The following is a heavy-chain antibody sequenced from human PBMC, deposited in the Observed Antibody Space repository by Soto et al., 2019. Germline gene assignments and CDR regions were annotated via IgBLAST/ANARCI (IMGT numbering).Heavy chain of an antibody. CDR1: GYTFTSYD. CDR2: MNLNSGNT. Sequence: QVQLVQSGAEVKKPGASVKVSCKASGYTFTSYDINWVRQATGQGLEWMGWMNLNSGNTGYAQKFQGRVTMTRNTSISTAYMELSSLRSEDTAVYYCATYFDWLLLDDAFDIWGQGTMVTVSS. V-gene: IGHV1-8*01. J-gene: IGHJ3*02. D-gene: IGHD3-9*01. CDR3: ATYFDWLLLDDAFDI.